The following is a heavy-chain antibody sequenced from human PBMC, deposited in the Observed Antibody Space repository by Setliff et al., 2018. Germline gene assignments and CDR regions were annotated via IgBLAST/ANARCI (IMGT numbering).Heavy chain of an antibody. Sequence: SETLSLTCTVSDGSLSTYYWSWIRQPPGKGLEFIGYVYYSGTANYSPSLRSRLTISVDTSKNQFSLKLSSVTAADTAVYYCARDGVSYSNSLPRYYYHYMDVWGKGTTVTVSS. J-gene: IGHJ6*03. D-gene: IGHD4-4*01. CDR3: ARDGVSYSNSLPRYYYHYMDV. CDR1: DGSLSTYY. CDR2: VYYSGTA. V-gene: IGHV4-59*01.